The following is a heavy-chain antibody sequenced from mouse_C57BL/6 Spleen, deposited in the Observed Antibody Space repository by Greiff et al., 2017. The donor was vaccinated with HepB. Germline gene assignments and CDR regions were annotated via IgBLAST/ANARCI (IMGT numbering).Heavy chain of an antibody. J-gene: IGHJ4*01. D-gene: IGHD1-1*01. CDR1: GYAFSSSW. Sequence: QVQLKQSGPELVKPGASVKISCKASGYAFSSSWMNWVKQRPGKGLEWIGRIYPGDGDTNYNGKLKGKATLTADKSSSTAYMQLSSLTSEDSAVYFCSRGGYGTLYAMDYLGQGTSVTVSS. CDR3: SRGGYGTLYAMDY. CDR2: IYPGDGDT. V-gene: IGHV1-82*01.